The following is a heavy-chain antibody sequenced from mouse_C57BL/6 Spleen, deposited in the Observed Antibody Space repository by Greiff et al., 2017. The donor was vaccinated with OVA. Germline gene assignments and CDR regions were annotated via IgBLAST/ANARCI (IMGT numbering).Heavy chain of an antibody. CDR3: ASTVFYAMDY. CDR1: GYSFTGYY. Sequence: EVQLVESGPELVKPGASVKISCKASGYSFTGYYMNWVKQSPEKSLEWIGEINPSTGGTTYNQKFKAKATLTVDKSSSTAYMQLKSLTSEDSAVYYCASTVFYAMDYWGQGTSVTVSS. CDR2: INPSTGGT. J-gene: IGHJ4*01. V-gene: IGHV1-42*01.